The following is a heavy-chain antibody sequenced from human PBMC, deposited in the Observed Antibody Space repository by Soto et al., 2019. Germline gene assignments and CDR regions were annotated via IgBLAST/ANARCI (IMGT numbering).Heavy chain of an antibody. Sequence: GESLKISCKGSGYTFTAYWTGWVRQMPGKGLEWMGIIYPGDSDTRYSPSFQGQVTISADKSISTAYLQWSSLKASDTAMFYCARGGYSGNSKDPFYIWGPGTMVTVS. CDR1: GYTFTAYW. CDR3: ARGGYSGNSKDPFYI. J-gene: IGHJ3*02. V-gene: IGHV5-51*01. D-gene: IGHD6-25*01. CDR2: IYPGDSDT.